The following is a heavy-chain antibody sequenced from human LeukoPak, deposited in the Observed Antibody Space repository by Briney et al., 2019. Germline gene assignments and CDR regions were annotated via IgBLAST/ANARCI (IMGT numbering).Heavy chain of an antibody. J-gene: IGHJ4*02. CDR3: ARSRWLSDPYFDY. V-gene: IGHV4-39*07. CDR2: IYHSGST. CDR1: GGSISSSSYY. Sequence: PSETPSLTCTVSGGSISSSSYYWGWVRQPPGKGLEWIGSIYHSGSTYYNPSLKGRVTIAVETSKNQFSLKLSSVTAADTAVYYCARSRWLSDPYFDYWGQGTLVTVSS. D-gene: IGHD3-22*01.